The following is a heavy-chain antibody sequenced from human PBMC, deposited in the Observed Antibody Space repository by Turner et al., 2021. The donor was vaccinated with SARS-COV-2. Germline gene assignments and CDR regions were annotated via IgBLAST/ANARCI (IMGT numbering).Heavy chain of an antibody. D-gene: IGHD4-17*01. CDR2: IYSGCST. Sequence: EVQLMESGGGLIKPGGSLRLSCAAVGFTVSSNYMSWVRQAPGKWLEWVSVIYSGCSTYYADSVKGRFTISRDNSKNTLYLQMNSLRAEDTAVYYCARDYGDYYFDYWGQGTLVTVSS. V-gene: IGHV3-53*01. CDR1: GFTVSSNY. J-gene: IGHJ4*02. CDR3: ARDYGDYYFDY.